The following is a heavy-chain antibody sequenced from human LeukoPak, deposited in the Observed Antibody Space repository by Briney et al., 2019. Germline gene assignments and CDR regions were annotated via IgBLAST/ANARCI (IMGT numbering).Heavy chain of an antibody. J-gene: IGHJ4*02. CDR3: ARDLVRFGGWYDY. D-gene: IGHD6-19*01. Sequence: GGSLRLSCAASGFTFSSYAMGWVRQAPGGGLEWVSTIGGNGDGGTTYYADSVKGRFTISRDNSKNTLYLQMNSLRAEDRAIYYCARDLVRFGGWYDYWGQGTLVTVSS. CDR2: IGGNGDGGTT. CDR1: GFTFSSYA. V-gene: IGHV3-23*01.